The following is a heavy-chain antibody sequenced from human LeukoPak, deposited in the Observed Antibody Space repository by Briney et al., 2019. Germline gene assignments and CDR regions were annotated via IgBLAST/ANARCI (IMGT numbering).Heavy chain of an antibody. Sequence: ASVKVSCKASGYTFNDYYLHWVRQAPGQGLQWVGWINPNNGGIKYAQKFQGRVTMTRDTSISTAYMELSSLKSDDTAVYYCATDCGGGCYSRYWGQGTLVSVSS. CDR2: INPNNGGI. J-gene: IGHJ4*02. CDR3: ATDCGGGCYSRY. V-gene: IGHV1-2*02. CDR1: GYTFNDYY. D-gene: IGHD2-21*02.